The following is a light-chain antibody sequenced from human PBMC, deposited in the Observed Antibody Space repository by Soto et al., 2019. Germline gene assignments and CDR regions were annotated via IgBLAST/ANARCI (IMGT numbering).Light chain of an antibody. CDR2: AAS. J-gene: IGKJ1*01. CDR3: QQVGLFPWT. Sequence: DVQMTQSPSSVSASVGDTVTITCRASQGISHWLGWYQQKAGKAPKLLIHAASVLESGVPARFSGSGSGTDFTLTITSLQPEDFATYYCQQVGLFPWTFGQGTNV. V-gene: IGKV1-12*01. CDR1: QGISHW.